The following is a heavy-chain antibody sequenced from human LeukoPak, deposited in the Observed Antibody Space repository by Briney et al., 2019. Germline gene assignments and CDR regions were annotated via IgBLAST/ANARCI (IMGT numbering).Heavy chain of an antibody. CDR2: IYYSGST. CDR1: GGSISSSSYY. CDR3: ASSRTKVQNFDY. J-gene: IGHJ4*02. Sequence: SETLSLTCTVSGGSISSSSYYWGWIRQPPGKGLEWIGSIYYSGSTNYNPSLKSRVTISVDTSKNQFSLKLSSVTAADTAVYYCASSRTKVQNFDYWGQGTLVTVSS. D-gene: IGHD1-1*01. V-gene: IGHV4-39*07.